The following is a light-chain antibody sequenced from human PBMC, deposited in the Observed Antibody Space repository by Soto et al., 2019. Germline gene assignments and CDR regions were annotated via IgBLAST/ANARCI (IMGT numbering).Light chain of an antibody. V-gene: IGKV3-15*01. Sequence: EIVMTQSPATLSVSLGERATLSCRASQSVSINLAWYLQKPGQAPRLLVYGASTRAAGIPARFSGSGSETEFTLIISSLQSEDFAVYFCQQYNNWPWITFGQGTRLEI. J-gene: IGKJ5*01. CDR2: GAS. CDR3: QQYNNWPWIT. CDR1: QSVSIN.